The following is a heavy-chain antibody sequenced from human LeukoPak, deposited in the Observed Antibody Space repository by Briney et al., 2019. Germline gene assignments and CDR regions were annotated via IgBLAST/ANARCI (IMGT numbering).Heavy chain of an antibody. J-gene: IGHJ4*02. CDR2: LYCDDDR. V-gene: IGHV2-5*02. CDR3: AHGRYTGGSFYYFDC. D-gene: IGHD5-18*01. Sequence: SGPTLVKPTQTLTLTRPLSGFSLTSSGVGVGWIRQPPGKALEWLALLYCDDDRRYSPSLKDRLTVTKDPSNNQVVLTNTNVDPVNTATYYFAHGRYTGGSFYYFDCWGQGTLVTVSS. CDR1: GFSLTSSGVG.